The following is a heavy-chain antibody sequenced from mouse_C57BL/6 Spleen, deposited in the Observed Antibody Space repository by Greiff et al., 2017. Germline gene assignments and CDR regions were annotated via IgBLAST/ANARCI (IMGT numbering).Heavy chain of an antibody. CDR2: IYPRDGST. Sequence: QVQLKQSGPELVKPGASVKLSCKASGYTFTSYDINWVKQRPGQGLEWIGWIYPRDGSTKYNEKFKGKATLTVDTSSSTAYMELHSLTSEDSAVYFCARDYYYGSRGDWYFDYWGQGTTLTVSS. V-gene: IGHV1-85*01. J-gene: IGHJ2*01. CDR1: GYTFTSYD. CDR3: ARDYYYGSRGDWYFDY. D-gene: IGHD1-1*01.